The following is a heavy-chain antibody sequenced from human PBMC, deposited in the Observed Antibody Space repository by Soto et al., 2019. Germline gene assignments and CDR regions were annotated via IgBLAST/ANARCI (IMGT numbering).Heavy chain of an antibody. CDR1: GGTFDSYV. V-gene: IGHV1-69*13. Sequence: SVKVSCKASGGTFDSYVISWLRQAPGQGLEWMGGIMPIFGTPNYAQKFRGRVTISADESTSAAYLELSSLTSDDTAVYYCARVHSSGIFYFVDPWGQGTLVTVSS. CDR2: IMPIFGTP. CDR3: ARVHSSGIFYFVDP. J-gene: IGHJ5*02. D-gene: IGHD3-10*01.